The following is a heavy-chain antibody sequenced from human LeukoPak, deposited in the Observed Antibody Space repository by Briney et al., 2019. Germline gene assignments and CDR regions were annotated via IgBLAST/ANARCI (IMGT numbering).Heavy chain of an antibody. CDR3: ARGGSYAYRGWFAP. D-gene: IGHD1-26*01. J-gene: IGHJ5*02. CDR2: IFYTGTT. V-gene: IGHV4-59*01. Sequence: SETLSLTCTVSGGSISSYYWSWIRQPPGKGLEWIGYIFYTGTTNYNPSLKSRVTISVDTSKNQFSLRLCSVTAADTAVYYCARGGSYAYRGWFAPWGQGTLVTVSS. CDR1: GGSISSYY.